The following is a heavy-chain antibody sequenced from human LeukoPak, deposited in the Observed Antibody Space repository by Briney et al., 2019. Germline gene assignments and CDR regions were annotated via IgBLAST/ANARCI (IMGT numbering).Heavy chain of an antibody. V-gene: IGHV3-15*01. CDR2: IKSKTDGGTT. CDR1: GFTFSNAR. CDR3: TTVDYGDFIDY. J-gene: IGHJ4*02. Sequence: PGGSLRLSCAASGFTFSNARMSWVRQAPGKGLEWVGRIKSKTDGGTTDYAAPVKGRFTISRDDSKNTLYLQMNSLKTEDTAVHYCTTVDYGDFIDYWGQGTLVTVSS. D-gene: IGHD4-17*01.